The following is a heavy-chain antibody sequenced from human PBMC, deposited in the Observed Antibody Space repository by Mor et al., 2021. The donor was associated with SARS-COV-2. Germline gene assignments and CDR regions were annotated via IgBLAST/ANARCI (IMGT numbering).Heavy chain of an antibody. V-gene: IGHV3-30-3*01. Sequence: GKGLEWVAVISYDGSNKYYADSVKGRFTISRDNSKNTLYLQMNSLRAEDTAVYYCASRSRDGYNFELSYWGQGTL. CDR3: ASRSRDGYNFELSY. CDR2: ISYDGSNK. D-gene: IGHD5-12*01. J-gene: IGHJ4*02.